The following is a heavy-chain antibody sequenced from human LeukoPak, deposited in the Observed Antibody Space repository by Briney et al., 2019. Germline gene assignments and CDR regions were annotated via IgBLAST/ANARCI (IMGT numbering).Heavy chain of an antibody. CDR2: IWYDGSNK. CDR3: ASTYSGSSGDI. Sequence: GGSLRLSCAASGFTFSSYGMHWVRQAPGKGLEWVAVIWYDGSNKYYADSVEGRFTISRDNSKNTLYLQMNSLRAEDTAVYYCASTYSGSSGDIWGQGTMVTVSS. V-gene: IGHV3-33*01. J-gene: IGHJ3*02. D-gene: IGHD1-26*01. CDR1: GFTFSSYG.